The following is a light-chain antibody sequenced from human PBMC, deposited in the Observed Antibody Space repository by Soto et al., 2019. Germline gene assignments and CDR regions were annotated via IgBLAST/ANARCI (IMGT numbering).Light chain of an antibody. V-gene: IGKV3D-15*01. CDR3: QQYNKWRT. Sequence: EIVVTQTPATLSVSPGERATLSCRASQRISRSLAWYQHKPGQAPRLLIFDTSIRATGIPARFSGSGSGTEFTLTISSLQSEDFAVYYCQQYNKWRTFGQGTKVDIK. CDR1: QRISRS. CDR2: DTS. J-gene: IGKJ1*01.